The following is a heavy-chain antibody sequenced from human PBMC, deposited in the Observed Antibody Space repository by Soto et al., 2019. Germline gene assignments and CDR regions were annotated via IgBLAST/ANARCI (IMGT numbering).Heavy chain of an antibody. D-gene: IGHD6-19*01. J-gene: IGHJ6*02. CDR1: RVAFSKFI. CDR2: IIPIFGTA. V-gene: IGHV1-69*13. CDR3: AKVRYSSPMGYYYRPDV. Sequence: SVKVSCKASRVAFSKFIVTWVRQAPGGGLEWVGGIIPIFGTANYAQKFQGRVTITADESTSTSYMEVNNLRSEDTAVYYCAKVRYSSPMGYYYRPDVPGQG.